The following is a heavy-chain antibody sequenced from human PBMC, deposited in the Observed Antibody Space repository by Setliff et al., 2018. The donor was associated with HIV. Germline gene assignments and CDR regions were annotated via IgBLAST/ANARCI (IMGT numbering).Heavy chain of an antibody. V-gene: IGHV3-23*01. CDR2: ISGSGGST. Sequence: HPGVSLRLSCAASAFTFSKYGIHWVRQAPGKGLEWVSAISGSGGSTYYADSVKGRFTISRDNSKNTLYLQMNSLRAEDTAVYYCAGESSIAVAEYFQHWGQGTLVTVSS. CDR3: AGESSIAVAEYFQH. D-gene: IGHD6-19*01. CDR1: AFTFSKYG. J-gene: IGHJ1*01.